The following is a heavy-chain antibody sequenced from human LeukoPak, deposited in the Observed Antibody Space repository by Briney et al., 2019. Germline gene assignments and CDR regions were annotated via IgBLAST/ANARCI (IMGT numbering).Heavy chain of an antibody. D-gene: IGHD4-17*01. CDR1: GYTFTSYG. Sequence: ASVKVSCKASGYTFTSYGISWVRQTPGQGLEWMGWISAYNGNTNYAQKLQGRVTMTTDTSTSTAYMELRSLRSDDTAVYYCARVRGYSDPRDWFDPWGQGTLVTVSS. CDR3: ARVRGYSDPRDWFDP. V-gene: IGHV1-18*01. J-gene: IGHJ5*02. CDR2: ISAYNGNT.